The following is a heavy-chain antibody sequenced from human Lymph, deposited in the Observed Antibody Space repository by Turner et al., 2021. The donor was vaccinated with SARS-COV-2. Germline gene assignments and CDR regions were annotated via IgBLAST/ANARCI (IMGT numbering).Heavy chain of an antibody. CDR3: ARMGASRQQQVHGYFDY. CDR1: AFTVSGNY. D-gene: IGHD6-13*01. Sequence: EVQLVESGGGLVPPGGFLRPSCPDSAFTVSGNYMGWVRQAAGEGLGWGSVIFSGGSTYYADSVKGRFTITRDNSKNTLYLQMNSLRAEDTAVYFCARMGASRQQQVHGYFDYWGQGTLVTVSS. CDR2: IFSGGST. V-gene: IGHV3-66*01. J-gene: IGHJ4*02.